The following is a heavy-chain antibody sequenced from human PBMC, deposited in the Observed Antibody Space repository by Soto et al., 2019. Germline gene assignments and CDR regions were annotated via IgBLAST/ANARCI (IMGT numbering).Heavy chain of an antibody. D-gene: IGHD1-26*01. CDR2: ISHDGTTR. CDR3: ARVGRGQSFGNGFDP. J-gene: IGHJ5*02. CDR1: GPTIRGFA. Sequence: QVQLVESGGGVVQPGGSLRLSCAASGPTIRGFALHWVRQAPGKGLEWVSSISHDGTTRYNRDFVKGRFTISRDDSKNTGDLQMNGLRREDMAVYYCARVGRGQSFGNGFDPWGQGTLITVSS. V-gene: IGHV3-30*14.